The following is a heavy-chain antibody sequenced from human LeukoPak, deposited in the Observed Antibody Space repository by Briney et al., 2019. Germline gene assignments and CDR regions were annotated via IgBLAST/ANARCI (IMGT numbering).Heavy chain of an antibody. J-gene: IGHJ3*02. Sequence: SETLSLTCTVSGGSISSGDYYWSWIRQPPGQGLEWIGYIYYSGSTYYNPSLKSRVTISVDTSKNQFSLKLSSVTAADTAVYYCARVYPRGAFDIWGQGTMVTVSS. D-gene: IGHD5/OR15-5a*01. CDR1: GGSISSGDYY. CDR3: ARVYPRGAFDI. V-gene: IGHV4-30-4*08. CDR2: IYYSGST.